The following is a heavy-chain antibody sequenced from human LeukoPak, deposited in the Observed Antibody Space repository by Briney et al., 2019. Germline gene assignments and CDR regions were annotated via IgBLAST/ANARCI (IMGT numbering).Heavy chain of an antibody. Sequence: PGGSLRLSCAASGFTVSSNYMSWVRQAPEKGLGWVSIIYSRGSTYYADSVKGRFTISRDDSKNTVYLQMNSLRAEDAAVYYCASGGLGARKYYSDPFDYWGQGTPVTVSS. CDR2: IYSRGST. D-gene: IGHD3-10*01. V-gene: IGHV3-53*01. J-gene: IGHJ4*02. CDR3: ASGGLGARKYYSDPFDY. CDR1: GFTVSSNY.